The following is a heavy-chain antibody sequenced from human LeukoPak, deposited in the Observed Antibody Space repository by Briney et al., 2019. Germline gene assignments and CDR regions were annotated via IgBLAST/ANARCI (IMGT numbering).Heavy chain of an antibody. V-gene: IGHV4-39*02. Sequence: PSATLSLTCAVSGGSIRNSSFYWGWIRQPPGKGLEWIASIYSTGTTYYNPSIKRRITIFVDTSKNQVSLKLSSVTAADTAVYYCARERLYGDYGWFDPWGQGTLVTVSS. J-gene: IGHJ5*02. CDR2: IYSTGTT. CDR1: GGSIRNSSFY. D-gene: IGHD4-17*01. CDR3: ARERLYGDYGWFDP.